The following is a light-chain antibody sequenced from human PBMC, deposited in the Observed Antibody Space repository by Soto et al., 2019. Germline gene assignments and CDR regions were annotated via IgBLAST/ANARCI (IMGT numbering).Light chain of an antibody. J-gene: IGKJ5*01. Sequence: DIQMAQSPSSLSASVGDRVTITCQASQDISNYLNWYQQKPGKAPKLLIYAASNLETGVPSRFSGSGSGTDSTFTISSLQPEDIATYYCQQYDNLPITFGQGTRLEIK. CDR1: QDISNY. V-gene: IGKV1-33*01. CDR2: AAS. CDR3: QQYDNLPIT.